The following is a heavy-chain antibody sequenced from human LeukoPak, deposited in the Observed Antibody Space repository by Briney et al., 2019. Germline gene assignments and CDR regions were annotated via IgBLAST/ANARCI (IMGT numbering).Heavy chain of an antibody. V-gene: IGHV4-4*02. J-gene: IGHJ4*02. CDR3: AREEMPGKFDY. CDR2: IYHSGNT. Sequence: SETLSLTCAVSGGSISSSNWWRWVRQPPGKGLEWIGEIYHSGNTNYNPSLKSRVTISLDKSKNQFSLKLRSVTAADTAVYYCAREEMPGKFDYWGQGTLVTVSS. CDR1: GGSISSSNW. D-gene: IGHD1-26*01.